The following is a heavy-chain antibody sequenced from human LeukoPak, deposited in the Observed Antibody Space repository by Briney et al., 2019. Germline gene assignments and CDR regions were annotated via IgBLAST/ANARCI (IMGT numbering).Heavy chain of an antibody. CDR1: GFTFSSYA. Sequence: GGSLRLSCAASGFTFSSYAMHWVRQAPGKGLEWVAVISYDGSNKYYADSVKGRFTISRDNSKNTLYLQMNSLRAEDTAVYYCARGGDSGSYYSFDIWGQGTMVTVSS. V-gene: IGHV3-30*04. D-gene: IGHD1-26*01. CDR3: ARGGDSGSYYSFDI. J-gene: IGHJ3*02. CDR2: ISYDGSNK.